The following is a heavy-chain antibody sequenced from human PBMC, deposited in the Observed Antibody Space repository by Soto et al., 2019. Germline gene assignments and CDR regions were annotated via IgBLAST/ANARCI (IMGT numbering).Heavy chain of an antibody. CDR3: ARTRGYCSSTSCYERGYYYYYMDV. CDR2: IFSNDEK. CDR1: GFSLSNARMG. D-gene: IGHD2-2*01. V-gene: IGHV2-26*01. J-gene: IGHJ6*03. Sequence: QVTLKESGHVLVKPSETLTLTCTVSGFSLSNARMGVSWIRQPPGKALEWLAHIFSNDEKSYSTSLKSRLTISKDTSKSQVVLTMTNMDPVDTATYYCARTRGYCSSTSCYERGYYYYYMDVWGKGTTVTVSS.